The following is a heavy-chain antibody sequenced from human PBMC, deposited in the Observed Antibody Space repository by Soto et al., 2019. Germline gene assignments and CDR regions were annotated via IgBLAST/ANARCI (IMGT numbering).Heavy chain of an antibody. CDR1: GGSISSIDYF. J-gene: IGHJ5*02. V-gene: IGHV4-30-4*01. D-gene: IGHD2-2*01. CDR2: IYHTGTT. CDR3: ARVMAAMQNWLDL. Sequence: PSETLSLTCSVSGGSISSIDYFWSWIRQPPGKGLEWIGFIYHTGTTYYNPSLRSRVTISIDTSKSQFSMKLNSVTAADTAVYYCARVMAAMQNWLDLWGQGTLVTVSS.